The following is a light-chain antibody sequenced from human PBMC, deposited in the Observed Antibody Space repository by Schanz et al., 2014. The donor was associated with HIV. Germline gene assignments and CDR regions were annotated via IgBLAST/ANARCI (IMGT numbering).Light chain of an antibody. CDR1: SSNIGSNA. CDR3: AAWDDRLNGWV. Sequence: QSVLTQPPSASGTPGQRVTISCSVSSSNIGSNAVNWFQHLPGTAPKLLIYNSYHRPSGVPDRFSGSGSGTSASLAISGLQSDDEADYYCAAWDDRLNGWVFGGGTKLTVL. J-gene: IGLJ3*02. CDR2: NSY. V-gene: IGLV1-44*01.